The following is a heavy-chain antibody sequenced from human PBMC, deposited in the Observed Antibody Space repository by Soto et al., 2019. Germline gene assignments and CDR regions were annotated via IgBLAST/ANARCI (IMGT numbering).Heavy chain of an antibody. CDR1: GFTFSSYA. CDR3: ASHGYGSGWWKFDP. Sequence: EVQLLESGGGLVQPGGSLRLSCAASGFTFSSYAMSWVRQAPGKGLEWVSAISGSGGSTYYADSVKGRFTISRDNSKNTLYLPMNSLRAEDTAVYYCASHGYGSGWWKFDPWGQGTLVTVSP. J-gene: IGHJ5*02. CDR2: ISGSGGST. V-gene: IGHV3-23*01. D-gene: IGHD6-19*01.